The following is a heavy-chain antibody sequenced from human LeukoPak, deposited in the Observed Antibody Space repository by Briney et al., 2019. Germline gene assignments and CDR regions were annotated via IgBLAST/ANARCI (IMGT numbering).Heavy chain of an antibody. J-gene: IGHJ5*02. CDR3: ARLPEYCSSTSCYRA. V-gene: IGHV1-69*13. Sequence: SVKVSCKASGGTFSSYAISWVRQAPGQGLEWMGGIIPIFGTANYAQKFQGGVTITADESTSTAYMELSSLRSEDTAVYYCARLPEYCSSTSCYRAWGQGTLVTVSS. CDR2: IIPIFGTA. D-gene: IGHD2-2*02. CDR1: GGTFSSYA.